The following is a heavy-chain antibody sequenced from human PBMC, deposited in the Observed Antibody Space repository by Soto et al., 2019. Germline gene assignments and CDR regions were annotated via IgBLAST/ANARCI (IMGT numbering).Heavy chain of an antibody. Sequence: PGGSLRLSCAASGFTFSSYSMNWVRQAPGKGLEWVSSISSSSSYIYYADSVKGRFTISRDNAKNSLYLQMNSLRAEDTAVYYCARVAQKRKDPTTHNYYYMDVWGKGTTVTVSS. J-gene: IGHJ6*03. CDR1: GFTFSSYS. CDR2: ISSSSSYI. V-gene: IGHV3-21*01. CDR3: ARVAQKRKDPTTHNYYYMDV.